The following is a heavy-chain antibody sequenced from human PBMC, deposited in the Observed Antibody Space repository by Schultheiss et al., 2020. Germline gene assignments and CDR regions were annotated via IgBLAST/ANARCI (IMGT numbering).Heavy chain of an antibody. J-gene: IGHJ5*02. CDR3: AREWGDYGVVNWFDP. Sequence: ASVKVSCKASGYTFTSYGISWVRQAPGQGLEWMGWISAYNGNTNYAQKLQGRVTMTTDTSTSTAYMELRSLRSDDTAVYYCAREWGDYGVVNWFDPWGQGTLVTVS. CDR2: ISAYNGNT. D-gene: IGHD4-17*01. V-gene: IGHV1-18*04. CDR1: GYTFTSYG.